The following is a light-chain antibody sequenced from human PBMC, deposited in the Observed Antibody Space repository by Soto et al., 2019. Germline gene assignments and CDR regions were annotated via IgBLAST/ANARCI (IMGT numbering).Light chain of an antibody. CDR1: QDITNY. V-gene: IGKV1-33*01. CDR3: QQYDNLPLT. CDR2: DAA. Sequence: DIQLTHSPPSLSASVGDAVTITCQASQDITNYLNWYQQRSGKSPKLLIFDAANLERGVPSRFSGSGSWTHFTFTISSLQPEDFATYYCQQYDNLPLTFGGGTKVE. J-gene: IGKJ4*01.